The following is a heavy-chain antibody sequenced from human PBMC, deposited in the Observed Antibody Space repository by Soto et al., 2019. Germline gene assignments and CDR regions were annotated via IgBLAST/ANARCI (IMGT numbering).Heavy chain of an antibody. Sequence: QVQLQQWGAGLLKPSETLSLTCAVYGGSFSGYYWSWIRQPPGKGLEWIGEINHSGSTNYNPSLKSRVTISVDTSKNQFSLKLSSVTAADTAVYYCARGQGAYDILTGHPRWYFDLWGRGTLVTVSS. CDR3: ARGQGAYDILTGHPRWYFDL. J-gene: IGHJ2*01. CDR2: INHSGST. V-gene: IGHV4-34*01. CDR1: GGSFSGYY. D-gene: IGHD3-9*01.